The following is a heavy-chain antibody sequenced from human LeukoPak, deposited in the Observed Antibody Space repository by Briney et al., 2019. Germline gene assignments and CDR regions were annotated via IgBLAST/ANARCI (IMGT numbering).Heavy chain of an antibody. V-gene: IGHV3-43D*03. CDR1: GFTFDDYA. CDR3: ARDYGGSSPFDY. D-gene: IGHD4-23*01. J-gene: IGHJ4*02. Sequence: GGSLRLSCAASGFTFDDYAMHWVRQAPGKGLEWVSLISWDGGSSYYADSVKGRFTISRDNAKNSLYLQMNSLRAEDTAVYYCARDYGGSSPFDYWGQGTLVTVSS. CDR2: ISWDGGSS.